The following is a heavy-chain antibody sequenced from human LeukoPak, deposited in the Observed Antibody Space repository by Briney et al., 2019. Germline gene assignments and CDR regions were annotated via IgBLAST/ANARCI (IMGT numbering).Heavy chain of an antibody. D-gene: IGHD1-26*01. J-gene: IGHJ4*02. V-gene: IGHV1-58*02. CDR1: GFTFTSSA. Sequence: SVKVSCKASGFTFTSSAMQWVRQARGQRLEWIGWIVVGSGNTNCAQKFQERVTITRDMSTSTAYMELSSLRSEDTAVYYCAADPWELRSFDYWGQGTLVTVSS. CDR3: AADPWELRSFDY. CDR2: IVVGSGNT.